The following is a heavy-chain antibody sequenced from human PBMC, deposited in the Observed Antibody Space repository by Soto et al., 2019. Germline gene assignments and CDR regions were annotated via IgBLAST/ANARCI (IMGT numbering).Heavy chain of an antibody. V-gene: IGHV4-39*01. CDR1: GGSISARHTY. J-gene: IGHJ4*02. CDR3: ARAPDS. CDR2: FYDSGST. Sequence: QLQLQESGPGLLKPSETLSLTCTVSGGSISARHTYCGWIRQPPGKGLEWIGSFYDSGSTYYNPSLKSRVYLSVDSSKNQFSLTLASLTAAYTAVYYWARAPDSWGQGTLVTVSS.